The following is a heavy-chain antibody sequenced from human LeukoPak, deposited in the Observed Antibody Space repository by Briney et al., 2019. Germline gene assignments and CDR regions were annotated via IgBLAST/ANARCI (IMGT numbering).Heavy chain of an antibody. CDR1: GGSFSGYY. D-gene: IGHD2-8*01. CDR3: ARAPFPTLAGTNHGGAFDI. J-gene: IGHJ3*02. CDR2: INHSGST. V-gene: IGHV4-34*01. Sequence: PSETLSLTCAVYGGSFSGYYWSWIRQPPGKGLEWIGEINHSGSTNYNPSLKSRVTISVDTSKNQFSLKLSSVTAADTAVYYCARAPFPTLAGTNHGGAFDIWGQGTMVTVSS.